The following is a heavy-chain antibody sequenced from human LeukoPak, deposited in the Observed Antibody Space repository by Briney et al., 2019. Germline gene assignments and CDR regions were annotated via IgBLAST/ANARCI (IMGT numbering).Heavy chain of an antibody. CDR1: GGSISSYY. CDR2: IYYSGST. V-gene: IGHV4-59*01. J-gene: IGHJ6*03. D-gene: IGHD3-3*01. Sequence: SETLSLTCTVSGGSISSYYWSWIRQPPGKGLEWIGYIYYSGSTNYNPSLKSRVTISVDTSKNQFSLKLSSVTAVDTAVYYCARGGGYDFWSGYFSHYYYYYMDVWGKGTTVTVSS. CDR3: ARGGGYDFWSGYFSHYYYYYMDV.